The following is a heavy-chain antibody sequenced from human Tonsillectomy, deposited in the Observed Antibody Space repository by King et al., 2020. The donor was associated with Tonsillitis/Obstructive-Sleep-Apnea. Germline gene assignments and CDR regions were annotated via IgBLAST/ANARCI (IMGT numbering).Heavy chain of an antibody. Sequence: EVQLVESGGGLVQPGRSLRLSCAASGFTFDDYAMHWVRQAPGKGLEWVSGISWNSGSIGYADSVKGRFTISRDNAKNSLYLQMNSLRAEDTALYYCAKDKAGYYYYYMDVWGKGTTVTVSS. CDR1: GFTFDDYA. CDR2: ISWNSGSI. V-gene: IGHV3-9*01. CDR3: AKDKAGYYYYYMDV. J-gene: IGHJ6*03.